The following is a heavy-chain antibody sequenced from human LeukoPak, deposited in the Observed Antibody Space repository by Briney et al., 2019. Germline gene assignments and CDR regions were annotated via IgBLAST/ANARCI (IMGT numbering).Heavy chain of an antibody. CDR2: ISGSGGGT. Sequence: GASLRLSCAASGFTFSSYAMSWVRQAPGKGLDWVSAISGSGGGTYYADSVKGRFTISRDNSKNTLYLKMNSLRAEDTAVYYCAKDRLAGYSGYDSKDYWGQGALVTVFS. V-gene: IGHV3-23*01. J-gene: IGHJ4*02. CDR3: AKDRLAGYSGYDSKDY. D-gene: IGHD5-12*01. CDR1: GFTFSSYA.